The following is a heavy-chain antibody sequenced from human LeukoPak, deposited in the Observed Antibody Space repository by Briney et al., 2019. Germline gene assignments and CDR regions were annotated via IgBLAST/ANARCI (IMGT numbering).Heavy chain of an antibody. Sequence: ASVKVSCKDSGYTFTSYAMHWVRQAPGQRLEWMGWINAGNGNTKYSQKFQGRVTITRDTSASTAYMELSSLRSEDTAVYYCARPLSSSGYYYYYGMDVWGQGTTVTVSS. J-gene: IGHJ6*02. CDR3: ARPLSSSGYYYYYGMDV. CDR1: GYTFTSYA. V-gene: IGHV1-3*01. CDR2: INAGNGNT. D-gene: IGHD6-6*01.